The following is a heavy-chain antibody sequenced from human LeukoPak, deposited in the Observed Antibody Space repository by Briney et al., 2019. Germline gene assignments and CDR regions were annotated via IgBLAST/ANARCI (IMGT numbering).Heavy chain of an antibody. D-gene: IGHD2-2*01. CDR3: ARTCSSTSCGYYYYYGMDV. Sequence: GGSLRLSCAASGFTFSSYWMRWVRQAPGKGLVWVSRINSDGSSTSYADSVKGRFTISRDNAKNTLYLQMNSLRAEDTAVYYCARTCSSTSCGYYYYYGMDVWGQGTTVTVSS. V-gene: IGHV3-74*01. CDR2: INSDGSST. J-gene: IGHJ6*02. CDR1: GFTFSSYW.